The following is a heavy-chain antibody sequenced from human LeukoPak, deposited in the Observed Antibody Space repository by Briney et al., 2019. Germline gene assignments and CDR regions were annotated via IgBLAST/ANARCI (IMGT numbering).Heavy chain of an antibody. CDR2: IYSGGST. V-gene: IGHV3-66*04. J-gene: IGHJ4*02. CDR3: ARLMLGYCGGGSCYDPFDN. D-gene: IGHD2-15*01. Sequence: GGSLRLSCAASGITVSTNYLSWVRQAPGKGLEWVAVIYSGGSTYYADSVKGRFIISRDNSKNTLYLQMNSLRAEDTAVYFCARLMLGYCGGGSCYDPFDNWGQGTLVTVSS. CDR1: GITVSTNY.